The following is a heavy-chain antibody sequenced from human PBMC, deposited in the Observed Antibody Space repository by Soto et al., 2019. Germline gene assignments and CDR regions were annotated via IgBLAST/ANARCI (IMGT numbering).Heavy chain of an antibody. CDR1: GGSISSYY. CDR2: IYYSGST. J-gene: IGHJ5*02. Sequence: SETLSLTCIVSGGSISSYYWSWIRQPPGKGLEWIGYIYYSGSTNYNPSLKSRVTISVDTSKNQFSLKLSSVTAADTAVYYCARDGGQWLRAGWFDPWGQGTLVTVSS. D-gene: IGHD6-19*01. CDR3: ARDGGQWLRAGWFDP. V-gene: IGHV4-59*01.